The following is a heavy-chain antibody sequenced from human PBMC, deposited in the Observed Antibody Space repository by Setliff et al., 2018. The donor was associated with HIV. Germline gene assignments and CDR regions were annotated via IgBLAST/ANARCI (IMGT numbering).Heavy chain of an antibody. V-gene: IGHV4-34*01. CDR3: ARQRGGRVTILGVSGGWFDP. D-gene: IGHD3-3*01. CDR2: INHSGST. J-gene: IGHJ5*02. Sequence: SETLSLTCAVSGGSFSAYYWGWIRQPPGKGLEWIGEINHSGSTNYNPSLKSRLTTSVDRSKNQFSLRLTSVTAADTAVYYCARQRGGRVTILGVSGGWFDPWGQGTLVTVSS. CDR1: GGSFSAYY.